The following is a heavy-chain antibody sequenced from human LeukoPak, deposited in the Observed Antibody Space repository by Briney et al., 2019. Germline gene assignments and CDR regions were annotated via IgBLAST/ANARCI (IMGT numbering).Heavy chain of an antibody. CDR2: IYYSGSA. Sequence: PSETLSLTCTVSGGSISSYYWSWIRQPPGKGLEWIGYIYYSGSANYNPSLKSRVTISGDTSKNQFSLKLSSVTAADTAVYYCARDSSGFYRYDYWGQGTLVTVSS. CDR1: GGSISSYY. J-gene: IGHJ4*02. CDR3: ARDSSGFYRYDY. V-gene: IGHV4-59*01. D-gene: IGHD3-22*01.